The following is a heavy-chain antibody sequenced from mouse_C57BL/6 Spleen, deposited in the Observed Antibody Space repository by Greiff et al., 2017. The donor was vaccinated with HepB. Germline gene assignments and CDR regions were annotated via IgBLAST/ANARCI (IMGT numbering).Heavy chain of an antibody. CDR1: GYTFTSYW. CDR3: ARKGDYFDY. J-gene: IGHJ2*01. Sequence: QVQLQQPGAELVMPGASVKLSCKASGYTFTSYWMHWVKQRPGQGLEWIGEIDPSDSYTNYNQKFKGKSTLTVDKSSSTAYMQLSSLTSEDSAVYYCARKGDYFDYWGQGTPLTVSS. CDR2: IDPSDSYT. V-gene: IGHV1-69*01.